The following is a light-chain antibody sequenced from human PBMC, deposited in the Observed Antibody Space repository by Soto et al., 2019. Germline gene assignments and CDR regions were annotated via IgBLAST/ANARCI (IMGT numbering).Light chain of an antibody. J-gene: IGLJ1*01. Sequence: QSALTQPASVSGSPGQSITISCTGTSSDVGGYNYVSWYQQHPGKAPKLMIYEVSNRPSGVSNRFSGSKSGNTASLTISGLQAEDEADYYCSSYTSSSTIYVFGTGTKVNV. CDR2: EVS. CDR1: SSDVGGYNY. V-gene: IGLV2-14*01. CDR3: SSYTSSSTIYV.